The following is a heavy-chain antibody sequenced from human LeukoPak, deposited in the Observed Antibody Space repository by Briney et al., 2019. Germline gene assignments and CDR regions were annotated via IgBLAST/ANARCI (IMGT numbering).Heavy chain of an antibody. Sequence: ASVKVSCKASGYTFTGYYMHWVRQAPGQGLEWMGRINPNSGGTNYAQKFQGRVTMTRDTSISTAYMELSRLRSDGTAVYYCARDPHYYDSSGYYPGGNWFDPWGQGTLVTVSS. J-gene: IGHJ5*02. CDR2: INPNSGGT. CDR1: GYTFTGYY. V-gene: IGHV1-2*06. D-gene: IGHD3-22*01. CDR3: ARDPHYYDSSGYYPGGNWFDP.